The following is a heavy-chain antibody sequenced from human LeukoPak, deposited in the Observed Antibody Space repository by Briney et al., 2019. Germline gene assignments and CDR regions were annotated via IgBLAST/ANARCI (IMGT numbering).Heavy chain of an antibody. CDR3: AKHPSVGNFEY. V-gene: IGHV3-23*01. CDR2: ISGSGGT. CDR1: GFTFNNYA. D-gene: IGHD4-23*01. J-gene: IGHJ4*02. Sequence: PGGSLRLSCAASGFTFNNYAMSWVRQAPGKGLEWVSAISGSGGTYYADSVKGRFIISRDNSKNTLYLQMNSLRAEDTAIYYCAKHPSVGNFEYWGQGTPVTVSS.